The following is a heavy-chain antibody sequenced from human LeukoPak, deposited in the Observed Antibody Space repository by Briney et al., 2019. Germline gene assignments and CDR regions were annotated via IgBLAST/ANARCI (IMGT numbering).Heavy chain of an antibody. D-gene: IGHD7-27*01. J-gene: IGHJ3*02. CDR1: GFTFSSHA. CDR3: AKDPLGIGPAFDI. CDR2: FSASGENT. V-gene: IGHV3-23*01. Sequence: VGSLRLSCVSSGFTFSSHAMSWVRDAPGPGRRWGSAFSASGENTYYANSVKGRFTISRDNSKNTLYLQMNSLRAEDTAAYYCAKDPLGIGPAFDIWGQGTMVSVSS.